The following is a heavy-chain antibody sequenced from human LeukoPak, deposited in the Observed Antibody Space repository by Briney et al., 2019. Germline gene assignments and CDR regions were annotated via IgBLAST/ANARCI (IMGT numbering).Heavy chain of an antibody. J-gene: IGHJ4*02. V-gene: IGHV3-23*01. CDR1: GFTFSSYA. CDR3: ASPGYDILTPLDY. CDR2: ISGSGGST. D-gene: IGHD3-9*01. Sequence: GGSLRLSCAASGFTFSSYAMSWVRQAPGKGLEWVSAISGSGGSTYYADSVKGRFTISRDNSKNTLYLQMNSLRAEDTAVYYCASPGYDILTPLDYWGQGTLVSVSS.